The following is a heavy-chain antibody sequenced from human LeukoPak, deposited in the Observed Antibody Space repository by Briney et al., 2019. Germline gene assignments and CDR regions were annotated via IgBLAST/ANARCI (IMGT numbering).Heavy chain of an antibody. CDR3: AKDDGGSYYIYYYYMDV. J-gene: IGHJ6*03. CDR1: GFTFSAYG. D-gene: IGHD1-26*01. V-gene: IGHV3-23*01. Sequence: GGSLRLSCAASGFTFSAYGMTWVRQAPGKGLEWVSHISGRGDNTYYADSVKGRFTISRDNSKNTLYLQMNSLRAEDTAVYYCAKDDGGSYYIYYYYMDVWGKGTTVTISS. CDR2: ISGRGDNT.